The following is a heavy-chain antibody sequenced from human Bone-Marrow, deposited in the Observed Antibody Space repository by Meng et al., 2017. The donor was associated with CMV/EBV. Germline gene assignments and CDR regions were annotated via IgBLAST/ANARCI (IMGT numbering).Heavy chain of an antibody. CDR2: ISSSSSYI. V-gene: IGHV3-21*01. CDR1: GFTFSSYS. D-gene: IGHD6-6*01. J-gene: IGHJ6*01. Sequence: GGSLRLSCAASGFTFSSYSMNWVRQAPGKGLEWVSSISSSSSYIYYADSVKGRFTISRDNAKNSLYLQMNSLRAEDTAVYYCARDRAAIAARRVGTYYYYGMDVWGQGTTVTVSS. CDR3: ARDRAAIAARRVGTYYYYGMDV.